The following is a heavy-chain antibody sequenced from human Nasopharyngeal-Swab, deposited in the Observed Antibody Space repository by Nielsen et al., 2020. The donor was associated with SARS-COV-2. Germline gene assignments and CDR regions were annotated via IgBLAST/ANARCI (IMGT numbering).Heavy chain of an antibody. D-gene: IGHD3-16*02. CDR2: IYYSGST. CDR3: ARAHYDYVWGTYRDY. J-gene: IGHJ4*02. V-gene: IGHV4-31*03. CDR1: GGSISSGGYY. Sequence: SETLSLTCTVSGGSISSGGYYWSWIRQHPGKGLEWIGYIYYSGSTYYNPSLKSRVTISVDTSKNQFSLKLSSVTAADTAVYHCARAHYDYVWGTYRDYWGQGTLVTVSS.